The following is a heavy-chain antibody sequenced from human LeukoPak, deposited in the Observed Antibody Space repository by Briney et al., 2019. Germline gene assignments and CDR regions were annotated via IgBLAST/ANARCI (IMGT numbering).Heavy chain of an antibody. CDR2: ISYDGSNK. Sequence: GGSLRLSCAASGFTFSSYAMPWGRQAPGKGLGWVAVISYDGSNKYYAHSVKGRFTISIDNSKNTLYLQMNSLRAEDTAVYYCARENWTDPSGAFDIWGQGTMVTVS. V-gene: IGHV3-30-3*01. J-gene: IGHJ3*02. D-gene: IGHD1-1*01. CDR3: ARENWTDPSGAFDI. CDR1: GFTFSSYA.